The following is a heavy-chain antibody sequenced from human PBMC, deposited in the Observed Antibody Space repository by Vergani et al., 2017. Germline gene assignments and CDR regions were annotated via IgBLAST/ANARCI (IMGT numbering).Heavy chain of an antibody. CDR1: GGTFSSYA. V-gene: IGHV1-69*13. Sequence: QVQLVQSGAEVKKPGSSVKVSCKASGGTFSSYAISWVRQAPGQGLEWMGRIIPIFGTANYAQKFQGRVTITADESTSTAYMELSSLGSEDTAVYYCARVLGYSYGSDYYGMDVWGQGTTVTVSS. CDR3: ARVLGYSYGSDYYGMDV. D-gene: IGHD5-18*01. J-gene: IGHJ6*02. CDR2: IIPIFGTA.